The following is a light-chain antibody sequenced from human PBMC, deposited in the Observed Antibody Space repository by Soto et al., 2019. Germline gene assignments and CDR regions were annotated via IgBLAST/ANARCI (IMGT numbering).Light chain of an antibody. J-gene: IGKJ1*01. CDR2: DAS. Sequence: EIVLTQSPATLSLSPWERATLSCMATQSVRSSLAWYRQQPGQAPRLLIYDASRRATGIPARFSGSGSGTDFTLTISSLEPKDFATYYRQQSYSTPRTFGQGTKVDIK. V-gene: IGKV3-11*01. CDR3: QQSYSTPRT. CDR1: QSVRSS.